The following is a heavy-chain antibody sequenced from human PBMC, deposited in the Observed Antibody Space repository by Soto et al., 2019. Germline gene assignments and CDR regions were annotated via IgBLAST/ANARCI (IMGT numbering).Heavy chain of an antibody. D-gene: IGHD6-19*01. J-gene: IGHJ4*02. CDR1: GFTLSSYA. CDR2: ISSNGGST. V-gene: IGHV3-64D*06. CDR3: VKDRTKDRYSSGWSYYFDY. Sequence: GGSLRLSCSASGFTLSSYAMHWVRQAPGKGLEYVSAISSNGGSTYYADSVKGRFTISRDNSKNTLYLQMSSLRAEDTAVYYCVKDRTKDRYSSGWSYYFDYWGQGTLVIVSS.